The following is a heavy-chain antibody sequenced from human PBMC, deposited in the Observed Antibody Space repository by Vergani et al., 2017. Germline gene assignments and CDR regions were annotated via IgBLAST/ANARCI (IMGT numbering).Heavy chain of an antibody. J-gene: IGHJ4*02. Sequence: EVQLVESGGGLVQPGGSLRLSCAASGFTFSSYWMHWVRQAPGKGLVWVSRINSDGSSTSYADSVKGRFTISRDNAKNTLYLQMNSLRAEDTAVYYCARAGGPWEPRGGFDDWGQGTLVTVSS. D-gene: IGHD1-26*01. CDR1: GFTFSSYW. V-gene: IGHV3-74*01. CDR2: INSDGSST. CDR3: ARAGGPWEPRGGFDD.